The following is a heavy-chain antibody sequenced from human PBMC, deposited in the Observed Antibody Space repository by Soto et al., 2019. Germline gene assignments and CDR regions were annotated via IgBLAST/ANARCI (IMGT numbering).Heavy chain of an antibody. J-gene: IGHJ4*02. CDR2: ISHDGST. Sequence: PSETLSLTCTVSGGSISSGDYCWTWIRQHPERGLEFIGYISHDGSTYYNPSLKSRVTISVDTSKNQFSLKLSSVTAADTAVYYCARTPLLWGQGTLVTVSS. CDR1: GGSISSGDYC. D-gene: IGHD1-26*01. CDR3: ARTPLL. V-gene: IGHV4-31*03.